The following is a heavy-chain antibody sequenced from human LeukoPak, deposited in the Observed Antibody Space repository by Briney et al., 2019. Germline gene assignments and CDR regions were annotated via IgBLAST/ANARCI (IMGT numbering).Heavy chain of an antibody. V-gene: IGHV3-23*01. Sequence: GGSLRLSCAASGFTFSSYGMSWVRQAPGKGLEWVSAISGSGGSTYYADSVKGRFTISRDNSKKTLYLQMNSLLSEDTAVYCCARGKGSGAYLIDYWGQGTLVTVSS. CDR1: GFTFSSYG. CDR3: ARGKGSGAYLIDY. J-gene: IGHJ4*02. CDR2: ISGSGGST. D-gene: IGHD1-26*01.